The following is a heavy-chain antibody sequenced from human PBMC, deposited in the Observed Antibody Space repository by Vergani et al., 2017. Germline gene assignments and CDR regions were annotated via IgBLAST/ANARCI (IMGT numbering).Heavy chain of an antibody. J-gene: IGHJ6*02. V-gene: IGHV4-59*01. CDR2: IYYSGST. CDR3: ARRVVAAAGGYYYYGMDV. CDR1: GGSISSYY. D-gene: IGHD6-13*01. Sequence: QVQLQESGPGLVKPSETLSLTCTVSGGSISSYYWSWIRQPPGKGLEWIGYIYYSGSTNYNPSLKSRVTISVDTSKNQFSLKLSSVTAADTAVYYCARRVVAAAGGYYYYGMDVWGQGP.